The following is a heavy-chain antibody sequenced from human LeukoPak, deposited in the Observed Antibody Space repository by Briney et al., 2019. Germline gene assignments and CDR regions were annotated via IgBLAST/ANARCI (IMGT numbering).Heavy chain of an antibody. D-gene: IGHD3-10*01. CDR2: ISHDGTNK. CDR3: ARDSTYYYGSGSPYYYYGMDV. CDR1: GFTFSSYA. Sequence: GGSLRLSCAASGFTFSSYAMHWVRQAPGKGLEWVAVISHDGTNKYYADSVKGRFTISRDNSKNTLYLQMNSLRAEDTAVYYCARDSTYYYGSGSPYYYYGMDVWGQGTTVTVSS. V-gene: IGHV3-30-3*01. J-gene: IGHJ6*02.